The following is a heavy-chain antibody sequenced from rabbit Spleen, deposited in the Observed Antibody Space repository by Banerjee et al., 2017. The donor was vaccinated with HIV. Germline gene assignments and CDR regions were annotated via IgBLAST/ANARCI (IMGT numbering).Heavy chain of an antibody. CDR2: INIVTGRS. CDR3: ARDLVAAIGWNFNL. J-gene: IGHJ4*01. V-gene: IGHV1S45*01. CDR1: GFSFSSTDW. D-gene: IGHD5-1*01. Sequence: QEQLVESGGDLVKPGASLTLTCTASGFSFSSTDWICWVRQAPGKGLEWIGCINIVTGRSVYASWAKGRFTMSRTSSTTVTLQMTSLTAADTATYFCARDLVAAIGWNFNLWGQGTLVTVS.